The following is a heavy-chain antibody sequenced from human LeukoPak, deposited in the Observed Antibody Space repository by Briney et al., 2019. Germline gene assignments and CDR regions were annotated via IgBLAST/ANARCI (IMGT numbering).Heavy chain of an antibody. CDR1: GFTFDDYA. CDR3: VKGNSLAVAGTNWFDP. J-gene: IGHJ5*02. Sequence: QSGGSLRLSCAASGFTFDDYAMHWVRQAPGKGLEWVSGISWNSGSIGYADSVKGRFTISRDNAKNSLYLQMNSLRAEDMALYYCVKGNSLAVAGTNWFDPWGQGTLVTVSS. D-gene: IGHD6-19*01. CDR2: ISWNSGSI. V-gene: IGHV3-9*03.